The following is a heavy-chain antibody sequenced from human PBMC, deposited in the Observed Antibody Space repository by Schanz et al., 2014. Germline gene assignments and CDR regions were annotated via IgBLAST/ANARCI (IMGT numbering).Heavy chain of an antibody. V-gene: IGHV3-23*01. D-gene: IGHD3-9*01. CDR2: ISNGGGYI. CDR3: AKGTPSNWFLFDY. J-gene: IGHJ4*02. CDR1: GFIFSNFG. Sequence: EQVLESGGGFVQPGGSLRLSCAASGFIFSNFGMEWVRQAPGKGLEWVSSISNGGGYIYYADSVKGRFTISRDNSINTLSLQMNSLSADDTAPYYCAKGTPSNWFLFDYWGQGSLVTVSS.